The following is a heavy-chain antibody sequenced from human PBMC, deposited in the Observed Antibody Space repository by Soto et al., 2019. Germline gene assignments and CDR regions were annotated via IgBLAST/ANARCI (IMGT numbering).Heavy chain of an antibody. J-gene: IGHJ4*02. V-gene: IGHV3-7*01. CDR3: AREPVDTAMIPYYFDY. CDR2: IKQDGSEK. CDR1: GFTFSSYW. Sequence: EVQLVESGGGLVQPGGSLRLSCAASGFTFSSYWMSWVRQAPGKGLEWVANIKQDGSEKYYVDSVKGRFTISRDNAKNSLYLQMNSLRAEDTAVYYCAREPVDTAMIPYYFDYWGQGTLVTVSS. D-gene: IGHD5-18*01.